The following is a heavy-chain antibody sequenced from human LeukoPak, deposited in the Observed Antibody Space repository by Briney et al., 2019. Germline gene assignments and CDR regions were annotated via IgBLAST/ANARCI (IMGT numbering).Heavy chain of an antibody. D-gene: IGHD2-15*01. J-gene: IGHJ4*02. CDR1: GYRFTSYW. CDR3: ASTGDCSGGSCGSRWGY. Sequence: GESPKISCKGSGYRFTSYWIGWVRPMPGKGLEWMGIIYPGDSDTRYSPSFQGQVTISADKSISTAYLQWSSLKASDTAMYYCASTGDCSGGSCGSRWGYWGQGTLVTVPS. CDR2: IYPGDSDT. V-gene: IGHV5-51*01.